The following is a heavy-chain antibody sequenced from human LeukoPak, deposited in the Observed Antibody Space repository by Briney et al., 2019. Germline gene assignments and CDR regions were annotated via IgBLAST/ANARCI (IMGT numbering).Heavy chain of an antibody. CDR2: IYTSGST. CDR3: ARDTSSSWGFNY. D-gene: IGHD6-13*01. J-gene: IGHJ4*02. Sequence: SETLSLTCTVPGGSISSGHYFWSWIRQPAGRGLEWIGRIYTSGSTTYNPSLKSRVTISVDTTKNQFSLKLSSVTAADTAVYYCARDTSSSWGFNYWGQGALVTVSS. V-gene: IGHV4-61*02. CDR1: GGSISSGHYF.